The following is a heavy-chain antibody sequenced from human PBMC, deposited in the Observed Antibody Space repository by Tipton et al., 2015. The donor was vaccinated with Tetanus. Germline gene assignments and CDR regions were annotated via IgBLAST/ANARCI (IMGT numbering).Heavy chain of an antibody. CDR1: GFIFSSYG. V-gene: IGHV3-33*01. CDR3: AREADCTGGSFFSGVFVP. J-gene: IGHJ5*02. CDR2: SWYDGTDK. Sequence: SLRLSCAASGFIFSSYGIHWVRQAPGKGLEWLAVSWYDGTDKYYADSVTGRFTISRDNSKYTLYLQMNSIRAEDTALYYFAREADCTGGSFFSGVFVPWGQGTQVTVPS. D-gene: IGHD2-8*02.